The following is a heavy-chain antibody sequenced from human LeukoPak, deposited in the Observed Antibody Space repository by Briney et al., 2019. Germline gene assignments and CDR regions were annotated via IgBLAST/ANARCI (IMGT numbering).Heavy chain of an antibody. Sequence: PSETLSLTCTVSGGSISSYYWSLIRQPPGKGLEWIGYIYYSGSTNYNPSLKSRVTISVDTSKNQFSLKLSSVTAADTAVYYCAREGDYGDYYNWFDPWGQGTLVTVSS. CDR3: AREGDYGDYYNWFDP. V-gene: IGHV4-59*01. CDR2: IYYSGST. J-gene: IGHJ5*02. D-gene: IGHD4-17*01. CDR1: GGSISSYY.